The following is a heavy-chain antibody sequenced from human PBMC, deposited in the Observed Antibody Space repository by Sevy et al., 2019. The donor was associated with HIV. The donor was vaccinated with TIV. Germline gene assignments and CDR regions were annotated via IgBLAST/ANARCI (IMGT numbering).Heavy chain of an antibody. D-gene: IGHD2-2*01. J-gene: IGHJ5*02. V-gene: IGHV4-34*01. CDR3: ARSPPVVVVPGAPSWFDP. CDR1: DGSFSGYY. Sequence: ETLSLTCAVHDGSFSGYYWNWIRQLPGKGLEWIGEINESGITYYNPSLKSRVTISVDTSKKQFSLKLNSVTAADTAVYFCARSPPVVVVPGAPSWFDPWGHGTLVTVSS. CDR2: INESGIT.